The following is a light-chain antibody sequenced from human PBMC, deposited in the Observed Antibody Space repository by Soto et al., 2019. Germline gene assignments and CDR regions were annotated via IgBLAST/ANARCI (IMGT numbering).Light chain of an antibody. Sequence: EIVLTQSPATLSLSPGERATLSCRASQAVRNNLAWYQQRPGQVPRLLIYDTYSRATGIPARFSGSGSGTDFTLTIRRLEPEDFAVYYCKQYGSSPLTFGGGTKVDIK. V-gene: IGKV3-20*01. J-gene: IGKJ4*01. CDR2: DTY. CDR1: QAVRNN. CDR3: KQYGSSPLT.